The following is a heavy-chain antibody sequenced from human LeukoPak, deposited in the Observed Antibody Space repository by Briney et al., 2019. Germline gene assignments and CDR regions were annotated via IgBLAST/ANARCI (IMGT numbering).Heavy chain of an antibody. D-gene: IGHD3-22*01. J-gene: IGHJ4*02. CDR3: ARGYYDSSGYKSYYFDY. CDR1: GGSISS. V-gene: IGHV4-61*08. CDR2: IYFSGST. Sequence: PSETLSLTCTVSGGSISSFYWSWFYWSWIRQPPGKGLEWIGYIYFSGSTNYNPSLKSRVTISVDTSKNQFSLKLSSVTAADTAVYYCARGYYDSSGYKSYYFDYWGQGTLVTVSS.